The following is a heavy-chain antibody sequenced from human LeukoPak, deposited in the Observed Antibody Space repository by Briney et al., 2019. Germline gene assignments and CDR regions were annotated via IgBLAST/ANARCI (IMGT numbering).Heavy chain of an antibody. CDR1: GFAFHDYG. V-gene: IGHV3-43*02. CDR2: IAADGSKT. CDR3: AKDRPVVSY. D-gene: IGHD4-23*01. J-gene: IGHJ4*02. Sequence: GSLRLSCAASGFAFHDYGMHWVRQAPGRGLEWVSFIAADGSKTYYADSVKGRFTVSRDDSKRTLHLQTSSLRTDDTALYYCAKDRPVVSYWGQGTLVSVSS.